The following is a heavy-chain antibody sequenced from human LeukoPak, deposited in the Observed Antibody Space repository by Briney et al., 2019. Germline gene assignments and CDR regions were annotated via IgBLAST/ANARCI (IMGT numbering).Heavy chain of an antibody. Sequence: GGSLRLSCAASGFTFSSYSMNWVRQAPGKGLEWVSSISSSSSYIYYADSVKGRFTISRDNAKNSLYLQMNSLRAEDTAVYYCARDPVLYRNYGGSCFPPWGKEPLVTVS. CDR1: GFTFSSYS. V-gene: IGHV3-21*01. D-gene: IGHD4-11*01. CDR2: ISSSSSYI. CDR3: ARDPVLYRNYGGSCFPP. J-gene: IGHJ5*02.